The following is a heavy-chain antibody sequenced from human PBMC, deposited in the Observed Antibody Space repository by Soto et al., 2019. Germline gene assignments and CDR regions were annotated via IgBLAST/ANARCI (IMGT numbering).Heavy chain of an antibody. Sequence: QVMLEESGGGVVQPGRSLRLSCAASGFSFRTFGMHWVRQAPGKGLEWVAVIWYDGSKTYYADSVKGRFTISRDNSKNTLYLQMNSLSAADTAVYYGARISPDKGGIDSWGQGTLVTVSS. J-gene: IGHJ4*02. V-gene: IGHV3-33*01. CDR1: GFSFRTFG. D-gene: IGHD3-16*01. CDR3: ARISPDKGGIDS. CDR2: IWYDGSKT.